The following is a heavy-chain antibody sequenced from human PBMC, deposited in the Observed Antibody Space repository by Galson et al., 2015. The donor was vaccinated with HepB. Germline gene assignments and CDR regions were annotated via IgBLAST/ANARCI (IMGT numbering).Heavy chain of an antibody. CDR2: ISYDGSKE. D-gene: IGHD3-16*02. CDR3: ARDLVGVLMITVEGVTVINPSFDY. V-gene: IGHV3-30-3*01. CDR1: GFTFSNYA. Sequence: SLRLSCAASGFTFSNYAMHWVRQVPGKGLEWVAVISYDGSKEHFADSVRGRFTISRDNSKNTLYLQMNSLRADDTAVYYCARDLVGVLMITVEGVTVINPSFDYWGQGTLVTVSS. J-gene: IGHJ4*02.